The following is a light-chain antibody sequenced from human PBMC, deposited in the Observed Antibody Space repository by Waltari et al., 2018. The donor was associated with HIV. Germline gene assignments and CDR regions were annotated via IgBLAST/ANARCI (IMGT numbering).Light chain of an antibody. V-gene: IGLV1-47*01. CDR1: SSNIGSKY. CDR2: RNN. Sequence: QSVLTQPPSASGTPGQRVTISCSGSSSNIGSKYVYWYQKLPGSAPKLLIYRNNQRPSGVPDRFSGSKSGTSASLAIRGLRSEDEADYYCAAWDDTLSVLFGGGTKLTVL. CDR3: AAWDDTLSVL. J-gene: IGLJ2*01.